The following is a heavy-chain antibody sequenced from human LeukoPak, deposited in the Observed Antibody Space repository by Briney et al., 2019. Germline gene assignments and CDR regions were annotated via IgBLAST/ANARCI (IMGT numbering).Heavy chain of an antibody. Sequence: GGSLRLSCAASGFTFSSYSMNWVRQAPGKGPEWVSSISSSSSYIYYADSVKGRFTISRDNAKNSLYPQMNSLRAEDTAVYYCARSRKQWLVDYWGQGTLVTVSS. CDR1: GFTFSSYS. D-gene: IGHD6-19*01. CDR3: ARSRKQWLVDY. V-gene: IGHV3-21*01. CDR2: ISSSSSYI. J-gene: IGHJ4*02.